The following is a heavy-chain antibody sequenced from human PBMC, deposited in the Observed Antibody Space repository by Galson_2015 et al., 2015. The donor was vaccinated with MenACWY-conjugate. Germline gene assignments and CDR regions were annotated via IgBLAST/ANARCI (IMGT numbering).Heavy chain of an antibody. CDR2: IIPIFGTA. V-gene: IGHV1-69*13. D-gene: IGHD2-21*01. CDR3: ARDERRPRYFGGAFDI. J-gene: IGHJ3*02. CDR1: GGTFSSYA. Sequence: SVKVSCKASGGTFSSYAISWVRQAPGQGLEWMGGIIPIFGTANYAQKFQGRVTITADESTSTAYMELSSLRSEDTAVYYCARDERRPRYFGGAFDIWAQGTMVTVSS.